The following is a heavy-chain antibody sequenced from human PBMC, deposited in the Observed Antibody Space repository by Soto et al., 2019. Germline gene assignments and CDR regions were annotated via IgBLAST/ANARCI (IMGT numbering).Heavy chain of an antibody. Sequence: QVQLQESGPGLVKPSQTLSLTCTVSGGSISSGDYYWSWIRQPPGKGLEWIGYIYYSGSTYYNPSLASRVTLPADTSNNQISLHLRSVTAAATAVYYCASVWFGQSQGDLDYWGQGTLVTVSS. CDR3: ASVWFGQSQGDLDY. D-gene: IGHD3-10*01. J-gene: IGHJ4*02. V-gene: IGHV4-30-4*01. CDR1: GGSISSGDYY. CDR2: IYYSGST.